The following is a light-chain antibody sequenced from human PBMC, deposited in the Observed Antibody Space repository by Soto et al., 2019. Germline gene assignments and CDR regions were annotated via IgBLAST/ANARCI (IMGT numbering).Light chain of an antibody. J-gene: IGLJ3*02. Sequence: QSVLTQPASVSGSPGQSITIFCTATSSDVGNYNYVSWYQQHPGKAPKLIMFEVSNRPSGISIRFSGSKSGNTASLTISGLQAEDEADYYCSSHRSSSTLAFGGGTKLTVL. CDR1: SSDVGNYNY. CDR3: SSHRSSSTLA. V-gene: IGLV2-14*01. CDR2: EVS.